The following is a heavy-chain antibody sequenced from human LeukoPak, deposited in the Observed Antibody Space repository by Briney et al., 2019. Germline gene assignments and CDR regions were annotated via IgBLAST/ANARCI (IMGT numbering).Heavy chain of an antibody. V-gene: IGHV4-38-2*01. Sequence: PSETLSLTCAVSGYSISSGYYWGWIRQPPGKGLEWIGSIYHTGSTYYNPSLKSRFTISVVTSNNHSSLKLSSVTAADTAVYYCARPQYCSGGSCSSGWFDPWGQGTLVTVSS. D-gene: IGHD2-15*01. J-gene: IGHJ5*02. CDR2: IYHTGST. CDR3: ARPQYCSGGSCSSGWFDP. CDR1: GYSISSGYY.